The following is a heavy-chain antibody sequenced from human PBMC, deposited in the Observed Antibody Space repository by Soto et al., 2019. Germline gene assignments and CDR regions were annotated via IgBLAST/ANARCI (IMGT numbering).Heavy chain of an antibody. CDR3: ARRGKVVPAATTYYYYGMDV. CDR1: GYTFTSYG. J-gene: IGHJ6*02. D-gene: IGHD2-2*01. Sequence: VASVKVSCKASGYTFTSYGISWVRQAPGQGLEWMGWISAYNGNTNYAQKLQGRVTMTTDTSTSTAYMELRSLRSDDTAVYYCARRGKVVPAATTYYYYGMDVWGRGTTVTVSS. V-gene: IGHV1-18*01. CDR2: ISAYNGNT.